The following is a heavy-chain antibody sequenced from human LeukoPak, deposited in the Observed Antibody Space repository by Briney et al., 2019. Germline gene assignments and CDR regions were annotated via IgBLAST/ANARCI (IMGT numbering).Heavy chain of an antibody. V-gene: IGHV3-11*01. J-gene: IGHJ4*02. Sequence: GGSLRLSCAASGFTFTDVYMSWIRQSPGKGLEWLAYISPNSADISYADSVKGRFTISRDHAKNSLYLQMNSLRVEDTGIYYCSRDPRSLDYWGQGALVTVSS. CDR3: SRDPRSLDY. CDR1: GFTFTDVY. CDR2: ISPNSADI.